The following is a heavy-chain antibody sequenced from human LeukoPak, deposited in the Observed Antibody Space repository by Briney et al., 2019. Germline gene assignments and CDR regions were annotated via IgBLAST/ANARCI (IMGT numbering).Heavy chain of an antibody. D-gene: IGHD2-15*01. V-gene: IGHV3-30*04. CDR1: GFTFSSYA. J-gene: IGHJ4*02. CDR3: AKAHVMVIPATINDY. Sequence: SGGSLRLSCAASGFTFSSYAMHWVRQAPGKGLEWVAVISYDGSNKYYADSVKGRFTISRDNSKNTLYLQMNSLRAEDTAVYYCAKAHVMVIPATINDYWGQGTLVTVSS. CDR2: ISYDGSNK.